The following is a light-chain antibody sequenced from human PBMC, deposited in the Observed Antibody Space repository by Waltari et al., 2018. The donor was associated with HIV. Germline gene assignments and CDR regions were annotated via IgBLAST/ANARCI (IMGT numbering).Light chain of an antibody. J-gene: IGLJ2*01. CDR3: TSYTTSTTLI. CDR2: EVF. CDR1: GSDFGTSTY. V-gene: IGLV2-14*01. Sequence: SALTQPASVSGSPGQSLTISCSGTGSDFGTSTYVSWYQQHPGKAPKLLIYEVFNRPSGISNRFSGSKSGNTASLTVSGLRTEDEADYYCTSYTTSTTLIFGGGTTVTVL.